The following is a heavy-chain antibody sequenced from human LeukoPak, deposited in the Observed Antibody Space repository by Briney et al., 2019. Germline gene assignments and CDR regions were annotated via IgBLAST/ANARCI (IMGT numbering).Heavy chain of an antibody. V-gene: IGHV4-34*01. CDR3: ARELELRS. J-gene: IGHJ5*02. CDR2: VTDDGST. Sequence: SETLSLTCAVHGGSFSGYYYNWIRQPPGKGLEWIGKVTDDGSTNYNPSLKSRVTISVDTSKSQFSLRLTSVTAADAAVYYCARELELRSWGQGTLVTVSS. CDR1: GGSFSGYY. D-gene: IGHD1-7*01.